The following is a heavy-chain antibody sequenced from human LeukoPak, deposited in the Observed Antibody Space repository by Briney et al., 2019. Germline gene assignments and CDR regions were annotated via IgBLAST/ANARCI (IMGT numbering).Heavy chain of an antibody. J-gene: IGHJ6*02. D-gene: IGHD2-15*01. CDR3: ASTLRYCSGGSCYSDYYYYGMDV. Sequence: ADSVKGRFTIPRDNSKNTLYLQMNSLRAEDTAVYYCASTLRYCSGGSCYSDYYYYGMDVWGQGTTVTVSS. V-gene: IGHV3-30*01.